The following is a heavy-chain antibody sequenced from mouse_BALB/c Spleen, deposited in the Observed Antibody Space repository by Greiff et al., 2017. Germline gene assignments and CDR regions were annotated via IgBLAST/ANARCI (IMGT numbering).Heavy chain of an antibody. D-gene: IGHD2-3*01. Sequence: EVKLQESGPGLVKPSQSLSLTCSVTGYSITSGYYWNWIRQFPGNKLEWMGYISYDGSNNYNPSLKNRISITRDTSKNQFFLKLNSVTTEDTATYYCARFDGYYVGAMDYWGQGTSVTVSS. CDR2: ISYDGSN. J-gene: IGHJ4*01. CDR1: GYSITSGYY. CDR3: ARFDGYYVGAMDY. V-gene: IGHV3-6*02.